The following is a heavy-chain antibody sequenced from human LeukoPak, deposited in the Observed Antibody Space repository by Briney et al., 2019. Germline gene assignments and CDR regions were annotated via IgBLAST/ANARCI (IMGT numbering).Heavy chain of an antibody. J-gene: IGHJ4*02. CDR3: AREAVAGEFDC. V-gene: IGHV3-48*03. D-gene: IGHD6-19*01. CDR1: GFTFSTSE. CDR2: FSSVATTI. Sequence: PGGSLRLSCVASGFTFSTSEMNWVRQAPGKGLEWVSYFSSVATTIYYADSVQGRFTTSRDNAKNSLYLQLNSLRVEDTAVYYCAREAVAGEFDCWGQGTLVTVSS.